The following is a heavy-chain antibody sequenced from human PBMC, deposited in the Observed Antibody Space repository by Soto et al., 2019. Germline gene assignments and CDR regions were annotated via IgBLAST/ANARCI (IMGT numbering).Heavy chain of an antibody. J-gene: IGHJ4*02. CDR3: AKHRYGSGSYYNYFDY. Sequence: PGGSLRLSCAASGFTFSSYAMSWVRQAPGKGLEWVSAISGSGGSTYYADSVKGRFTISRDNSKNTLYLQMNSLRAEDTAVYYCAKHRYGSGSYYNYFDYWGQGTLVTVSS. D-gene: IGHD3-10*01. CDR2: ISGSGGST. CDR1: GFTFSSYA. V-gene: IGHV3-23*01.